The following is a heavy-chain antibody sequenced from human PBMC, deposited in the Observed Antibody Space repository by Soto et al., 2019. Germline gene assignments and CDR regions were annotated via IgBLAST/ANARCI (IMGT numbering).Heavy chain of an antibody. J-gene: IGHJ4*02. V-gene: IGHV2-5*01. D-gene: IGHD3-22*01. CDR1: GFSLTTSGVG. CDR2: IYWNDDK. Sequence: GSGPTLVNPTQTLTLTCTFSGFSLTTSGVGLDWIRQPPGKALEWLALIYWNDDKRYNASLKSRLTITKDTSKNQVVLTMTKMDPVDTATYYCGHSKAYYDDDSGHYYFAHWGQGTRVTVSS. CDR3: GHSKAYYDDDSGHYYFAH.